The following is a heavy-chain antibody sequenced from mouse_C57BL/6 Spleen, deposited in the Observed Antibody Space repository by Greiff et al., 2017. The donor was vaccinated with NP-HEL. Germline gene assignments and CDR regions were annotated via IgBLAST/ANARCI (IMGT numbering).Heavy chain of an antibody. CDR2: ISSGSSTI. CDR3: ARRYGGYFDY. J-gene: IGHJ2*01. CDR1: GFTFSDYG. V-gene: IGHV5-17*01. Sequence: EVKLMESGGGLVKPGGSLKLSCAASGFTFSDYGMHWVRQAPEKGLEWVAYISSGSSTIYYADTVKGRFTISRDNAKNTLFLQMTSLRSEDTAMYYCARRYGGYFDYWGQGTTLTVSS. D-gene: IGHD1-1*02.